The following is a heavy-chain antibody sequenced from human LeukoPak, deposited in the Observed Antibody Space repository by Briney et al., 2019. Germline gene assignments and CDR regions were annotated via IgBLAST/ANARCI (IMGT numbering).Heavy chain of an antibody. CDR1: GFSLSPSGMG. Sequence: SGPTLVKPTQTLTLTCSFSGFSLSPSGMGVGWIRQPPGKALEWLAPIYWADDKRYSPSLKSRLTIAQDTSKNEVVLTMTNVDPVDTATYYCAHAYCGRSSCHPYFYYNMDVWGKGTTVTVSS. CDR2: IYWADDK. J-gene: IGHJ6*03. CDR3: AHAYCGRSSCHPYFYYNMDV. V-gene: IGHV2-5*02. D-gene: IGHD2-21*01.